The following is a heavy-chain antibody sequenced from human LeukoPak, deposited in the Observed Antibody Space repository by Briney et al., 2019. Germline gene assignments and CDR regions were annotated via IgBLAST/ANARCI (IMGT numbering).Heavy chain of an antibody. CDR1: GGSISSSSYY. V-gene: IGHV4-39*07. J-gene: IGHJ4*02. D-gene: IGHD6-25*01. CDR2: IYYSGST. Sequence: SETLSLACTVSGGSISSSSYYWGWIRQPPGKGLEWIGSIYYSGSTYYNPSLKSRVTISVDKSKNQFSLKLSSVTAADTAVYYCARVSPEYSNGFDYWGQGTLVTVSS. CDR3: ARVSPEYSNGFDY.